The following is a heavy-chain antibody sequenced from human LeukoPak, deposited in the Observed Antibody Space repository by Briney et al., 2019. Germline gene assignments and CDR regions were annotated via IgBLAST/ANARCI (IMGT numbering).Heavy chain of an antibody. CDR3: VKDQVTSMINKDFDH. Sequence: GGSLRLSCSACGFTFVHYAMNWVRQAPGKGPEYVSSISTDGGRTYYADSVEGRFTISRDNSKNTVSLQMTSLRIEDSGVYYCVKDQVTSMINKDFDHWGRGTLVTVSS. J-gene: IGHJ4*02. CDR2: ISTDGGRT. D-gene: IGHD3-16*01. V-gene: IGHV3-64D*06. CDR1: GFTFVHYA.